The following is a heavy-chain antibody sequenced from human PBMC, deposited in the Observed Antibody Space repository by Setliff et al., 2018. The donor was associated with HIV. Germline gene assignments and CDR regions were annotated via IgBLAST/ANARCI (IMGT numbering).Heavy chain of an antibody. CDR3: ARRRCSAASCPDTSWNWLDP. D-gene: IGHD2-15*01. V-gene: IGHV4-59*08. CDR2: SYYEST. Sequence: SETLSLTCTVSGYSISSYYWNWIRQHPGKAVEWIGYSYYESTHYNPSFEGRVTISVDTSKNQFHLKLRSVTAADTATYYCARRRCSAASCPDTSWNWLDPWGQGTLVTVSS. CDR1: GYSISSYY. J-gene: IGHJ5*02.